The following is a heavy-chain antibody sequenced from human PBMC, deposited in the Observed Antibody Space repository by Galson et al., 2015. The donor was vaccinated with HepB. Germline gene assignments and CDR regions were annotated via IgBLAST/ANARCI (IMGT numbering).Heavy chain of an antibody. CDR1: GFTFNDYT. D-gene: IGHD3-10*01. CDR2: ISWDGLTT. CDR3: AKEVGGSGDLAFEN. V-gene: IGHV3-43*01. J-gene: IGHJ4*02. Sequence: SLRLSCAASGFTFNDYTMHWLRQVPEKGLEWVSLISWDGLTTYYADSVEGRFTISRDNNNNSLYLQMNSLITEDTALYYCAKEVGGSGDLAFENWSQGTLVTVSS.